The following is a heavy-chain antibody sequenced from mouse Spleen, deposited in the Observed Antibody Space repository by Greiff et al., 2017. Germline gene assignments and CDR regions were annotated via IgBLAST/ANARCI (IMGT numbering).Heavy chain of an antibody. D-gene: IGHD2-5*01. CDR1: GYTFSSYW. CDR3: ASPSYYSNYDYAMDY. CDR2: ILPGSGST. V-gene: IGHV1-9*01. J-gene: IGHJ4*01. Sequence: VKLMESGAELMKPGASVKISCKATGYTFSSYWIEWVKQRPGHGLEWIGEILPGSGSTNYNEKFKGKATFTADTSSNTAYMQLSSLTSEDSAVYYCASPSYYSNYDYAMDYWGQGTSVTVSS.